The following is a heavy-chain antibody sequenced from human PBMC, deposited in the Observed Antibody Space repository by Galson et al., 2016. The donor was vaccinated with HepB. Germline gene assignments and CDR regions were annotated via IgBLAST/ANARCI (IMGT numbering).Heavy chain of an antibody. Sequence: SLRLSCAASGFTFSDYYMSWVRQAPGKGLEWVSYISTSGSIISYADSVKGRFTVSRDDGNQVMYLQMSGLRGDDTAVFYCARRSVLYSKTDDYHYYALDLWGQGTMVTVSS. CDR3: ARRSVLYSKTDDYHYYALDL. CDR1: GFTFSDYY. J-gene: IGHJ3*01. CDR2: ISTSGSII. V-gene: IGHV3-11*01. D-gene: IGHD3-22*01.